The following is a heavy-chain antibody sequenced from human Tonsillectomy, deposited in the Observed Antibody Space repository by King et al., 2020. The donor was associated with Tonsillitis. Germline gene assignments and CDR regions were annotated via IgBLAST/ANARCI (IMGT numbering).Heavy chain of an antibody. CDR3: ARIRGWTPGAFEI. CDR2: IDPHDSYT. CDR1: GYRFSTEW. D-gene: IGHD3/OR15-3a*01. Sequence: EVQLVESGAEAKKPGESLRISCKGSGYRFSTEWITWVRQMPGKGLQWVGRIDPHDSYTNYGPSFQGHVTISVDNSISTAYLQWSSLQASDTAMYYCARIRGWTPGAFEIWGQGTMVTVS. J-gene: IGHJ3*02. V-gene: IGHV5-10-1*03.